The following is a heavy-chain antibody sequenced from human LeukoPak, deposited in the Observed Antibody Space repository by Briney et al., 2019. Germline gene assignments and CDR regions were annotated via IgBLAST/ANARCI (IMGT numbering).Heavy chain of an antibody. CDR3: ARDPENGGGKGEYYFDY. J-gene: IGHJ4*02. Sequence: GSLRLSCAASGFTFSSYWMSWVRQAPGKGLEWVANIKQDGSEKYYVDSVKGRFTISRDNAKNSLYLQMDSLRAEDTAVYYCARDPENGGGKGEYYFDYWGQGTLVTVSS. V-gene: IGHV3-7*01. CDR2: IKQDGSEK. D-gene: IGHD4-23*01. CDR1: GFTFSSYW.